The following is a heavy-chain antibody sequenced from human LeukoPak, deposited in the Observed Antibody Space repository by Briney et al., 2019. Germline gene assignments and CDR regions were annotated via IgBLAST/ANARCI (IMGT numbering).Heavy chain of an antibody. D-gene: IGHD3-10*01. CDR1: GGSIGSSSYY. CDR3: ARRFAPSRNDAFDI. V-gene: IGHV4-39*01. CDR2: IYYSGSP. Sequence: AETLSLTCTVSGGSIGSSSYYWGWIRQPPGKGLEWIEYIYYSGSPYYNPSLKSRVTISVDTSKNQFSLKLSSVTASDTAVYYCARRFAPSRNDAFDIWGQGTMVTVSS. J-gene: IGHJ3*02.